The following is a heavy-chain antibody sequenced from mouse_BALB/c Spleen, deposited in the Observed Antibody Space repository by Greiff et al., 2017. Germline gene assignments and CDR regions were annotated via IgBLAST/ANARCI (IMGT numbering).Heavy chain of an antibody. CDR1: GFTFSSYT. CDR3: ASQGGVRRDYYAMDY. V-gene: IGHV5-9*03. D-gene: IGHD2-14*01. J-gene: IGHJ4*01. Sequence: EVQLVESGGGLVKPGGSLKLSCAASGFTFSSYTMSWVRQTPEKRLEWVATISSGGGNTYYPDSVKGRFTISRDNAKNNLYLQMSSLRSEDTALYYRASQGGVRRDYYAMDYWGQGTSVTVSS. CDR2: ISSGGGNT.